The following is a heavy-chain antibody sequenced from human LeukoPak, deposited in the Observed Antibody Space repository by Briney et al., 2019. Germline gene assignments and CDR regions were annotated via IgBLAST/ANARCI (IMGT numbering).Heavy chain of an antibody. Sequence: VASLKVSCKASVYTFTGYYMHWGRQAPGQGLEWMGWINPNSGGTNYAQKFQGRVTMTRDTSISTAYMELSRLRSDDTAVYYCARDLSIAAAGIDYWGQGTLVTVSS. J-gene: IGHJ4*02. CDR3: ARDLSIAAAGIDY. V-gene: IGHV1-2*02. D-gene: IGHD6-13*01. CDR2: INPNSGGT. CDR1: VYTFTGYY.